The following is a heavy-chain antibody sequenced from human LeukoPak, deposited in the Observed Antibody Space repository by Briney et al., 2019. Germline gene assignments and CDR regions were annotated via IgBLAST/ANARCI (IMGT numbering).Heavy chain of an antibody. Sequence: SVNVSCKASGYTFTGYYVHWVRQAPGQGLEWMGWINPNSGGTNYAQKFQGRVTMTRDPSISTAYMELSRLTSDDTAVYYCARDHFDFWSGYSATYFDYWGQGTLVTVSS. V-gene: IGHV1-2*02. D-gene: IGHD3-3*01. CDR3: ARDHFDFWSGYSATYFDY. CDR1: GYTFTGYY. J-gene: IGHJ4*02. CDR2: INPNSGGT.